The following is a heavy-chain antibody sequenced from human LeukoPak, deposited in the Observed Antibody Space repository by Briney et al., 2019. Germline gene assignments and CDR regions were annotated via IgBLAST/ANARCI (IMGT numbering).Heavy chain of an antibody. D-gene: IGHD5-24*01. CDR2: IYTSGTT. V-gene: IGHV4-4*07. CDR3: ARGRRDGYMLLWEDY. CDR1: GDSISSYY. Sequence: SETLSLTCTVSGDSISSYYWSWIRQPAGKGLEWIGRIYTSGTTNYNPSLKSRVTISVDTSKNQVSLKLSSVTAADTAVYYCARGRRDGYMLLWEDYWGQGTLVTVSS. J-gene: IGHJ4*02.